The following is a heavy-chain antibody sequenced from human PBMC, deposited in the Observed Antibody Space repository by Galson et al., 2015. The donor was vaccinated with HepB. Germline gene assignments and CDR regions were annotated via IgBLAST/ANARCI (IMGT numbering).Heavy chain of an antibody. CDR2: IDGSGDRT. V-gene: IGHV3-23*01. CDR1: GFTFRIYG. CDR3: VKDVGRDLFGPGA. Sequence: SLRLSCAASGFTFRIYGMSWARQAPGKGLEWVSGIDGSGDRTEYADSVQGRFIVSRDNSKNTLYLQISGLRVEDTAKYYCVKDVGRDLFGPGAWGQGTLVTVSS. D-gene: IGHD3-10*01. J-gene: IGHJ5*02.